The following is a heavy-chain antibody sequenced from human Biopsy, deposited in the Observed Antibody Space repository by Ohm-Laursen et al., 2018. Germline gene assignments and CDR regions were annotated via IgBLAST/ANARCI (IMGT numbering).Heavy chain of an antibody. Sequence: GSSVNVSCKVSGYSFTSYYMHWVRQAPGQGLEWMGMINPSGSTTSYPQMFQGRVTMTRDTSKSTVYMELSSLRSADTAVYFCARNTGWYGDLYYFDYWGRGTLVTVSS. CDR1: GYSFTSYY. J-gene: IGHJ4*02. D-gene: IGHD6-19*01. CDR3: ARNTGWYGDLYYFDY. CDR2: INPSGSTT. V-gene: IGHV1-46*01.